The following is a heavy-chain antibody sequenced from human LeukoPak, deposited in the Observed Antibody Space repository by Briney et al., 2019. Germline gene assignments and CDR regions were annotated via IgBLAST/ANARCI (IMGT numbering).Heavy chain of an antibody. D-gene: IGHD1-26*01. J-gene: IGHJ4*02. V-gene: IGHV1-46*01. CDR2: INPSGGST. CDR3: ARGHFIVGAPRYYFDY. CDR1: GYTFTSYY. Sequence: ASVKVSCKASGYTFTSYYMHWVRQAPGQGLEWMGIINPSGGSTSYAQKFRGRVTMTRDMSTSTVYMELSSLRSEDTAVYYCARGHFIVGAPRYYFDYWGQGTLVTVSS.